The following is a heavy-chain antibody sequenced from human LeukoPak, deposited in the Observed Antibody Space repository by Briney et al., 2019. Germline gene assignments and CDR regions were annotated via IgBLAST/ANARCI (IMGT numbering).Heavy chain of an antibody. J-gene: IGHJ4*02. CDR3: AKENDDSSGYYFDY. D-gene: IGHD3-22*01. V-gene: IGHV3-23*01. Sequence: GGSLRLSCTASGFTFNTYAMTWIRQAPGKGLEWISSISGSGDRTYYADSVKGRFTISRDNSKNTLYLQMNSLRAEDTAVYYCAKENDDSSGYYFDYWGQGTLVTVSS. CDR2: ISGSGDRT. CDR1: GFTFNTYA.